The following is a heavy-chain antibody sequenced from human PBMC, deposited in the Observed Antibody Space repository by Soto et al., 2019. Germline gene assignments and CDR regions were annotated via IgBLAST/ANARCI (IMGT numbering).Heavy chain of an antibody. D-gene: IGHD2-2*01. V-gene: IGHV3-48*02. J-gene: IGHJ6*02. Sequence: GSLRLSCAASGFTISPYNMIWVRQAPGKGLQWVSYISSSSNTLYYGDSVRGRFTISRDNAKNSLYLQMNSLRDEDTAVYYCARRPDATIKDISYYYPLDVWGQGTTVTVSS. CDR1: GFTISPYN. CDR3: ARRPDATIKDISYYYPLDV. CDR2: ISSSSNTL.